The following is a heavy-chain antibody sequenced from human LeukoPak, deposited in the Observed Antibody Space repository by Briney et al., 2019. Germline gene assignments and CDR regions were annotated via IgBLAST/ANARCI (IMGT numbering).Heavy chain of an antibody. J-gene: IGHJ4*02. D-gene: IGHD6-13*01. CDR3: AKDAPRTSSWFFLEY. Sequence: GGSLRLSCAASGFTFTNFDMVWVRQAPGKGLEWVSGISNGGDRAYYADSVKGRFTISRDNSKSALFLQMKSLRADDTAIYYCAKDAPRTSSWFFLEYWGQGILVTVSS. V-gene: IGHV3-23*01. CDR2: ISNGGDRA. CDR1: GFTFTNFD.